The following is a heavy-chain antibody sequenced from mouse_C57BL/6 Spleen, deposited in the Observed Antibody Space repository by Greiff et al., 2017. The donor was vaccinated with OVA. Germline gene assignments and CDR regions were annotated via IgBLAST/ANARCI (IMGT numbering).Heavy chain of an antibody. Sequence: QVQLQQPGAELVKPGASVKMSCKASGYTFTSYWITWVKQRPGQGLEWIGDIYPGSGSTNYNEKFKSKATLTVDTSSRTAYMQLSSLTSEDSAVYYCARTGEIYYGSSYLYFDVWGTGTTVTVSS. CDR3: ARTGEIYYGSSYLYFDV. V-gene: IGHV1-55*01. CDR2: IYPGSGST. J-gene: IGHJ1*03. D-gene: IGHD1-1*01. CDR1: GYTFTSYW.